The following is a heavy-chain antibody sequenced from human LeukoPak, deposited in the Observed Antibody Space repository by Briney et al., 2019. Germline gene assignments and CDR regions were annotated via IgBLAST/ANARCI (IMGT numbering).Heavy chain of an antibody. Sequence: GGSLRLSCAASGFTFSSYEMNWVRQAPGKGLEWVSYISSSGSTIYYADSVKGRFTISRDNAKNSLYLQMNSLRAEDTAVYYCARVGVGDYFCAYWGQGTLVTVSS. CDR1: GFTFSSYE. D-gene: IGHD4-17*01. V-gene: IGHV3-48*03. CDR2: ISSSGSTI. CDR3: ARVGVGDYFCAY. J-gene: IGHJ4*02.